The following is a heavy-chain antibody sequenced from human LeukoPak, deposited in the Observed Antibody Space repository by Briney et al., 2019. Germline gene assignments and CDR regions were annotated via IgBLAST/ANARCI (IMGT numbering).Heavy chain of an antibody. CDR2: ISGSGGST. CDR3: AKFRSGYEEFDY. CDR1: GFTFSSYA. J-gene: IGHJ4*02. D-gene: IGHD5-12*01. Sequence: PGGSLRLSCAASGFTFSSYAMSWVRQAPGKGLEWVSAISGSGGSTYYADSMKGRFTISRDNSKNTLYLQMNSLRAEDTAVYYCAKFRSGYEEFDYWGQGTLVTVSS. V-gene: IGHV3-23*01.